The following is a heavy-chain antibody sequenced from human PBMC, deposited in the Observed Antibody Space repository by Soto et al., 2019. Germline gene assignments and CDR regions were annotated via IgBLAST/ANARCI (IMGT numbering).Heavy chain of an antibody. Sequence: PGGSLRLSCAASGFTFSSYSMNWVRQAPGKGLEWVSYISSSSTIYYADSVKGRFTISRDNAKNALYLQMNSLRDEDTAVYYCARDGPGYSKARGYYYYGMDVWGQGTTVTVSS. CDR2: ISSSSTI. CDR1: GFTFSSYS. D-gene: IGHD4-4*01. CDR3: ARDGPGYSKARGYYYYGMDV. J-gene: IGHJ6*02. V-gene: IGHV3-48*02.